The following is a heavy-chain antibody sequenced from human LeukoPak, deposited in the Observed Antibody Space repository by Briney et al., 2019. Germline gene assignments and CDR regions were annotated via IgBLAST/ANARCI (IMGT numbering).Heavy chain of an antibody. CDR1: GFTFSSYA. Sequence: PGGSLRLSCAASGFTFSSYAMSWVRQAPGKGLEWVSAISGSGGSTYYADSVKGRFTISRDNSKNKLYLQMNSLRAEDTAVYYCAKDAVTVLRFLEWFSAFDYWGQGTLVTVSS. CDR2: ISGSGGST. J-gene: IGHJ4*02. D-gene: IGHD3-3*01. V-gene: IGHV3-23*01. CDR3: AKDAVTVLRFLEWFSAFDY.